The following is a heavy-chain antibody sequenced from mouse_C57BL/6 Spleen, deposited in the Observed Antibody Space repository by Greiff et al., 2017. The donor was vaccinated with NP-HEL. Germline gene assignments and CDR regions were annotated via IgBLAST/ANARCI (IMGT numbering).Heavy chain of an antibody. CDR2: IDPETGGT. CDR3: TRSSGGGYQPFDY. V-gene: IGHV1-15*01. Sequence: VKLVESGAELVRPGASVTLSCKASGYTFTDYEMHWVKQTPVHGLEWIGAIDPETGGTAYNQKFKGKAILTADKSSSTAYMELRSLTSEDSAVYYCTRSSGGGYQPFDYWGQGTTLTVSS. CDR1: GYTFTDYE. J-gene: IGHJ2*01. D-gene: IGHD2-2*01.